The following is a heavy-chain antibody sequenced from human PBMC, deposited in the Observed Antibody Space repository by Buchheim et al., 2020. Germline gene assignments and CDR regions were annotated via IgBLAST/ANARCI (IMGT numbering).Heavy chain of an antibody. CDR1: GFTFSSYA. CDR3: ARASGYYYDSSGTY. J-gene: IGHJ4*02. CDR2: ISYDGSNK. D-gene: IGHD3-22*01. Sequence: QVQLVESGGGVVQPGRSLRLSCAASGFTFSSYAMHWVRQAPGKGLEWVAVISYDGSNKYYADSVKGRFPISRDNSKNTLYLQMNSLRAEDTAVYYCARASGYYYDSSGTYWGQGTL. V-gene: IGHV3-30*01.